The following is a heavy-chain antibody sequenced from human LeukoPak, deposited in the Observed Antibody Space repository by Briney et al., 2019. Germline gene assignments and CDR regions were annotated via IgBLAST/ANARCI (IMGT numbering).Heavy chain of an antibody. CDR1: GGSISSGGYY. D-gene: IGHD1-26*01. V-gene: IGHV4-30-2*01. CDR2: IYHSGST. CDR3: ARVTSGSYFDY. Sequence: SETLSLTCTVSGGSISSGGYYWSWIRQPPGKGLEWIGYIYHSGSTYYNPSLKSRVTISVDRSKNQFSLKLSSVTAADTAVYYCARVTSGSYFDYWGQGTLVTVSS. J-gene: IGHJ4*02.